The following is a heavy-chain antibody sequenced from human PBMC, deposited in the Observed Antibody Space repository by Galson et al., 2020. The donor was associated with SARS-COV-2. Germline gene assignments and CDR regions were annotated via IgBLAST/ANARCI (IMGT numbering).Heavy chain of an antibody. Sequence: GGSLRLSCAASGFTFSNYAMHWVRQAPGKGLEWVAFVSYGGSNKFYADSVKGRFTISRDNSKNTLYLQMNNLRAEDTAVYYCARDSPLGSGWYSFDYWGQGTLVTVSS. CDR1: GFTFSNYA. CDR3: ARDSPLGSGWYSFDY. V-gene: IGHV3-30*01. J-gene: IGHJ4*02. D-gene: IGHD6-19*01. CDR2: VSYGGSNK.